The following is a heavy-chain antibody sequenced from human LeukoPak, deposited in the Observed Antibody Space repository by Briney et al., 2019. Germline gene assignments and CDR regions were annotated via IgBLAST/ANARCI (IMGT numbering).Heavy chain of an antibody. J-gene: IGHJ5*02. CDR1: GASISSGDYH. D-gene: IGHD3-10*01. Sequence: SETLSLTCTVSGASISSGDYHWNWLRQPPVKGLEWIGFIHDSGSTYYNPSLKSRVSISRDMSKNQLSLMLSSVTAADTAVYYCARGFGAGNYYYGWFDPWGQGTLVSVSS. CDR3: ARGFGAGNYYYGWFDP. CDR2: IHDSGST. V-gene: IGHV4-30-4*01.